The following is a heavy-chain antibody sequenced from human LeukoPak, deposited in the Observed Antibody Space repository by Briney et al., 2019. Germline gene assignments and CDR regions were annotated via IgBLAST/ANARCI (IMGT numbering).Heavy chain of an antibody. Sequence: GRSLRLSCAASGFTFSNHGMHWVRQAPGKGLEWVVVISSDGVTKYYADSVKGRFTLSRDNSKNTLYLEMNSLRDEDTAVYYCAKEGAWGNWYFDLWGRGTLVTVSS. D-gene: IGHD3-16*01. CDR1: GFTFSNHG. CDR2: ISSDGVTK. CDR3: AKEGAWGNWYFDL. J-gene: IGHJ2*01. V-gene: IGHV3-30*18.